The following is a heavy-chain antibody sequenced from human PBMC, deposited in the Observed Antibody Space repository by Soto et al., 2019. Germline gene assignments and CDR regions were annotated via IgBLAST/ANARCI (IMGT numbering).Heavy chain of an antibody. CDR1: GYSISSGYY. D-gene: IGHD5-12*01. Sequence: SETLSLTCAVSGYSISSGYYWGWIRQPPGKGLEWIGSIYHSGSTYYNPSLKSRVTISVDTSKNQFSLKLSSVTAADTAVYYCARDRKVGYSGYGGEDYWGQGTLVTAPQ. CDR2: IYHSGST. J-gene: IGHJ4*02. CDR3: ARDRKVGYSGYGGEDY. V-gene: IGHV4-38-2*02.